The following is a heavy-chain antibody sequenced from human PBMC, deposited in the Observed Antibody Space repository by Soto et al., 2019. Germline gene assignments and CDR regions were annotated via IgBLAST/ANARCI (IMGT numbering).Heavy chain of an antibody. V-gene: IGHV3-64*01. CDR3: ARDRVGYCSGGSCYESYYYYYMDV. CDR1: GSTFSSYA. D-gene: IGHD2-15*01. CDR2: ISSNGGST. J-gene: IGHJ6*03. Sequence: GGSLRLSCAASGSTFSSYAMHWVRQAPGKGLEYVSAISSNGGSTYYANSVKGRFTISRDNSKNTLYLQMGSLRAEDMAVYYCARDRVGYCSGGSCYESYYYYYMDVWGKGTTVTVSS.